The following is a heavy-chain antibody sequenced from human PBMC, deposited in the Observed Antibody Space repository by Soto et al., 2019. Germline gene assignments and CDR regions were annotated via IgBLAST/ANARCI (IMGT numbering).Heavy chain of an antibody. V-gene: IGHV1-18*01. J-gene: IGHJ4*02. CDR2: ISAYNGNT. CDR3: ARDGYYDILTGYPDFDY. CDR1: GYTFTSYG. Sequence: QVQLVQSGAEVKKPGASVKVSCKASGYTFTSYGISWVRQAPGQGLEWMGWISAYNGNTNYAQKLQGRVTMTTDTSTSTAYMELRSLRSDDTAVDYCARDGYYDILTGYPDFDYWGQGTLVTVSS. D-gene: IGHD3-9*01.